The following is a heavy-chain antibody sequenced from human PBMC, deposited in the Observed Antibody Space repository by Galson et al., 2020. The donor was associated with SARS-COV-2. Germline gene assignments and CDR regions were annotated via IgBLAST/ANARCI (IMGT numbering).Heavy chain of an antibody. CDR3: ARSGRECSGGIGYGAEYFQH. CDR2: MSGSRSYT. Sequence: GESLKIYCAASGFTFSDYYMSWIRQAPGKGLEWLSNMSGSRSYTSYADSVKGRFTISRDNSKNSLYLQMNDLRADDTALYFCARSGRECSGGIGYGAEYFQHWGQGALVTVSS. D-gene: IGHD2-15*01. J-gene: IGHJ1*01. V-gene: IGHV3-11*06. CDR1: GFTFSDYY.